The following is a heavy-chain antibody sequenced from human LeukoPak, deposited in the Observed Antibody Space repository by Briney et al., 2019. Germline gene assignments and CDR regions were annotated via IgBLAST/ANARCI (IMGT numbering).Heavy chain of an antibody. CDR2: ISGNGGST. CDR1: GFTFSSYA. J-gene: IGHJ4*02. Sequence: GGSLRLSCTASGFTFSSYAMSWVRQAPGEGLEWVSVISGNGGSTNHADSVKGRFTISRDISKNTLYLQMNSLRAEDAAVYYCAKESGDDSSGYYEVFDNWGQGTLVTVSS. D-gene: IGHD3-22*01. V-gene: IGHV3-23*01. CDR3: AKESGDDSSGYYEVFDN.